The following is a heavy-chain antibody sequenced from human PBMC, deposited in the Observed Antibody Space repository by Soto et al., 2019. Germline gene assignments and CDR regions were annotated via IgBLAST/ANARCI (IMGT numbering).Heavy chain of an antibody. J-gene: IGHJ4*02. CDR1: SDSISSYY. CDR2: IYYSGST. V-gene: IGHV4-59*01. CDR3: ARSRDYFDS. Sequence: SETMYITSTVSSDSISSYYWSWIRQPTEKGLEWIGYIYYSGSTNYNPSLKSRVTISVDTSKNQFSLKLSSVTAADTAVYYCARSRDYFDSWGQGTLVTVSS. D-gene: IGHD6-13*01.